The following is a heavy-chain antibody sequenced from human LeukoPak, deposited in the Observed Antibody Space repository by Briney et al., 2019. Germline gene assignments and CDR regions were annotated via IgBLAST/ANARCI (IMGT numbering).Heavy chain of an antibody. J-gene: IGHJ6*02. Sequence: SVKVSCKASGGTVSSYAISWVRQAAGQGLEWMGRRIPIFGIANYAQKFQCRVTIIADKSTSTAYMELSSLRSEDTAVYYCARSTTVTTPGYYYGMDVWGQGTTVTVSS. CDR2: RIPIFGIA. CDR1: GGTVSSYA. D-gene: IGHD4-17*01. CDR3: ARSTTVTTPGYYYGMDV. V-gene: IGHV1-69*04.